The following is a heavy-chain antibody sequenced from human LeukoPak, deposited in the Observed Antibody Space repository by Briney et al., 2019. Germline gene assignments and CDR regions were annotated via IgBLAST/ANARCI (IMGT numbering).Heavy chain of an antibody. Sequence: GGSLRLSCAASGFTFSNYNMNWVRQAPGKGLEWVSSITSSRSYIYYADSLKGRCTISRDNAKNSLYLQMNSLRAEDTAVYYCASLVSRRDDYSGDYWGQGTLATVSS. J-gene: IGHJ4*02. D-gene: IGHD5-24*01. V-gene: IGHV3-21*01. CDR1: GFTFSNYN. CDR3: ASLVSRRDDYSGDY. CDR2: ITSSRSYI.